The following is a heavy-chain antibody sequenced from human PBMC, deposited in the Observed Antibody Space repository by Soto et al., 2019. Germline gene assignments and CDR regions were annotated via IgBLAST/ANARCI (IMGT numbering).Heavy chain of an antibody. CDR2: INGDGSST. J-gene: IGHJ5*02. Sequence: GGSLRLSCAASGFTFSNYWMHWVRQAPGKGLVWVSRINGDGSSTNYADSVQGRFTISRDNAKNTLYLQMNSLRAEDTAVYYCARGGSILPAAGVSWGQGTPVTVS. CDR3: ARGGSILPAAGVS. D-gene: IGHD2-2*01. CDR1: GFTFSNYW. V-gene: IGHV3-74*01.